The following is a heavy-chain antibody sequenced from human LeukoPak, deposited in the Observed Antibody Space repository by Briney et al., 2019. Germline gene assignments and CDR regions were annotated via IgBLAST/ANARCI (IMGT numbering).Heavy chain of an antibody. CDR3: ATPPGSGYFDY. CDR2: IYYGET. J-gene: IGHJ4*02. Sequence: PSETLSLTCTVSGGSINSGTDHWGWIRLPPGKGLEFIATIYYGETIHNPSLKKRVAISGDTSKNQFSLKVESMTAADTAVYYCATPPGSGYFDYWGQGTLVTVSS. D-gene: IGHD6-19*01. CDR1: GGSINSGTDH. V-gene: IGHV4-39*01.